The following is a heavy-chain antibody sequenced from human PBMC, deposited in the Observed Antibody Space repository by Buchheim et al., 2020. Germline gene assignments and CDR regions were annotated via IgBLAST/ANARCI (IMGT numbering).Heavy chain of an antibody. CDR1: GYSISSGYY. CDR3: ARETTVVNPGDS. J-gene: IGHJ4*02. V-gene: IGHV4-38-2*02. Sequence: QVQLQESGPGLVRPSETLSLTCTVSGYSISSGYYWGWNRKTPGKGLEWIGIIYHSGSTYYNPSLESRVTISVDTSKNQFSLRLNPVTAADTGIYYCARETTVVNPGDSWGQGIL. D-gene: IGHD4-23*01. CDR2: IYHSGST.